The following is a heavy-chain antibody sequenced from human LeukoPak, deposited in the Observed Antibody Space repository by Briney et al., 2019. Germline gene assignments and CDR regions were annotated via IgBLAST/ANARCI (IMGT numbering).Heavy chain of an antibody. Sequence: PSETLSLTCAVYGGTFSGYYWAWIRQSPGKGLEWIGEINHIGSTNYHPSLKSRVVMTVDTSKNQFSLKVASVTAADAAVYFCARPYTLMVRGVLRFWGQGTAVAVSS. CDR2: INHIGST. CDR1: GGTFSGYY. J-gene: IGHJ4*02. D-gene: IGHD3-10*01. CDR3: ARPYTLMVRGVLRF. V-gene: IGHV4-34*08.